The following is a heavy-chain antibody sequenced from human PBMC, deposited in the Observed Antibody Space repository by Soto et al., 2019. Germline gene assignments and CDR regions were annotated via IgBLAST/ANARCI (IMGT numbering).Heavy chain of an antibody. J-gene: IGHJ4*02. D-gene: IGHD6-13*01. V-gene: IGHV3-66*01. CDR3: ARDIATGYFDY. Sequence: GGSLRLSCAASGFTVSVNYMTWVRQAPGKGLEWVSIIYSGGGTYYADSVKGRFIISRDHSKNTLYLQMNSLRAEDTAVYYCARDIATGYFDYWGQGTLVTVSS. CDR2: IYSGGGT. CDR1: GFTVSVNY.